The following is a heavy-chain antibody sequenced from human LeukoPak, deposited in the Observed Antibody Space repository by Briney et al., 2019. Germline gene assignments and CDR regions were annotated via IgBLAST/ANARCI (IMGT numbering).Heavy chain of an antibody. CDR1: GFTFSSYS. CDR3: AGSGTYYVMSDF. V-gene: IGHV3-21*01. D-gene: IGHD1-26*01. J-gene: IGHJ4*02. Sequence: PGGSLRLSCAASGFTFSSYSMNWVRQAPGKGLEWVSSISSSSSYIYYADSVKGRFTISRDNAKNSLYLQMNGLRADDTAVYYCAGSGTYYVMSDFWGQGTLVTVSS. CDR2: ISSSSSYI.